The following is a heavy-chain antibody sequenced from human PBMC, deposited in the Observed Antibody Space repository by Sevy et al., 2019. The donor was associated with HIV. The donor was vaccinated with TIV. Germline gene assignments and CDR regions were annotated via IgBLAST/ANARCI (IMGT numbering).Heavy chain of an antibody. CDR3: ARDEPLGYYDILTGPYYYGMDV. CDR2: IYHSGST. Sequence: SETLSLTCAVSGYSISSGYYWGWIRQPPGKGLEWIGSIYHSGSTYYNPSLKSRVTISVDTSKNQFSLKLSSVTAADTAVYYCARDEPLGYYDILTGPYYYGMDVWGQGTTVTVSS. J-gene: IGHJ6*02. CDR1: GYSISSGYY. V-gene: IGHV4-38-2*02. D-gene: IGHD3-9*01.